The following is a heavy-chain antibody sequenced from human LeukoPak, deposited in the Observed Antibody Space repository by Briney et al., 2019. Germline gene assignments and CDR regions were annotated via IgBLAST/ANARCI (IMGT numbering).Heavy chain of an antibody. CDR1: GFTFSSYS. Sequence: GGSLRLSCAASGFTFSSYSMNWVRQAPGKGLEWVSSISSSSSYIYYADSVKGRFTISRDNAKNSLYLQMNSLRAEDTAVYYCARDYSSSHPAFDYWGQGTLVTVSS. V-gene: IGHV3-21*01. CDR3: ARDYSSSHPAFDY. D-gene: IGHD6-13*01. CDR2: ISSSSSYI. J-gene: IGHJ4*02.